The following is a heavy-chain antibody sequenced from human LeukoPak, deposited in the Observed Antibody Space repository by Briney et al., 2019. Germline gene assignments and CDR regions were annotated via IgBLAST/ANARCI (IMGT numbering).Heavy chain of an antibody. Sequence: SETLSLTCTVSGGSISSYYWNWIRQPPGKGLEWIGYIYYSGSTNYNPSLKSRVTISVDTSKNQFSLRLSSVTAADTAMYYCARVMGSSPLLNFDYWGQGTLVTVSS. D-gene: IGHD6-6*01. CDR3: ARVMGSSPLLNFDY. V-gene: IGHV4-59*01. J-gene: IGHJ4*02. CDR1: GGSISSYY. CDR2: IYYSGST.